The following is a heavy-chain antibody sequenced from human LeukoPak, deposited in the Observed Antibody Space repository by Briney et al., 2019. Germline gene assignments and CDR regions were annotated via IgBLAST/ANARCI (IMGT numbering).Heavy chain of an antibody. CDR1: GFTVSSNY. D-gene: IGHD4-17*01. J-gene: IGHJ4*02. V-gene: IGHV3-69-1*01. CDR2: ISSSSST. Sequence: GGSLRLSCAASGFTVSSNYMSWVRQAPGKGLEWVSYISSSSSTYYADSVKGRFTISRDNAKNSLYLQMNSLRAEDTAVYYCARFGDYELDYWGQGTLVTVSS. CDR3: ARFGDYELDY.